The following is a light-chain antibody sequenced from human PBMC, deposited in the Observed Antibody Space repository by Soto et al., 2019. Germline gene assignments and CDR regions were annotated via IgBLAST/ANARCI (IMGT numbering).Light chain of an antibody. J-gene: IGKJ1*01. CDR3: QQHNSWPRT. CDR1: QSVNTN. CDR2: DAS. V-gene: IGKV3-15*01. Sequence: EIVMTQSPATLSVSPWERATLSCRASQSVNTNLAWYQQKPGQGPRLLMYDASTRATGIPARFSGSGSGTEFTLTISRLEPEDFAVYYCQQHNSWPRTFGQGTKVDIK.